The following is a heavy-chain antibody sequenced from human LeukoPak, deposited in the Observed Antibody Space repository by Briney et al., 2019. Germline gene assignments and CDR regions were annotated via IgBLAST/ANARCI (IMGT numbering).Heavy chain of an antibody. Sequence: SVKVSCKAAGGTFSSYAISWVRHSPGQGLEWMGGIIPIFGTANSPQKFQGRVTITTDESTTTAYTELSSLRSEDPAVYYCACGGSRPDYWRQGTLAADCS. CDR1: GGTFSSYA. J-gene: IGHJ4*02. CDR3: ACGGSRPDY. D-gene: IGHD2-21*01. V-gene: IGHV1-69*05. CDR2: IIPIFGTA.